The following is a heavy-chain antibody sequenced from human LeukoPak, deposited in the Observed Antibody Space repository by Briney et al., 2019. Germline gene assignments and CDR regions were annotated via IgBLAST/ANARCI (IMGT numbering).Heavy chain of an antibody. CDR2: FDPEDGET. V-gene: IGHV1-24*01. CDR1: GYTLTELS. D-gene: IGHD2-2*01. CDR3: ATSTDIAVVPAAIKGQGANYYYSMDV. Sequence: ASVKVSCKVSGYTLTELSMHWVRQAPGKGLEWMGGFDPEDGETIYAQKFQGRVTMTEDTSTDTAYMELSSLRSEDTAVYYCATSTDIAVVPAAIKGQGANYYYSMDVWGQGTTVTVSS. J-gene: IGHJ6*02.